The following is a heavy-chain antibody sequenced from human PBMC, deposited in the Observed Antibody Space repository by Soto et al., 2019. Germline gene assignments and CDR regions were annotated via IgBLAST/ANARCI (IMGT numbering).Heavy chain of an antibody. J-gene: IGHJ5*02. D-gene: IGHD2-2*02. CDR2: ISAYNGNT. Sequence: ASVKVSCKASGYTFTSYGISWVRQAPGQGLEWMGWISAYNGNTNYAQKLQGRVTMTTDTSTSTAYMELRSLRSDDTAVYYCARSYSAYCSSTSCYTHGPGGWFDRWGQGTLVTVSS. CDR1: GYTFTSYG. CDR3: ARSYSAYCSSTSCYTHGPGGWFDR. V-gene: IGHV1-18*04.